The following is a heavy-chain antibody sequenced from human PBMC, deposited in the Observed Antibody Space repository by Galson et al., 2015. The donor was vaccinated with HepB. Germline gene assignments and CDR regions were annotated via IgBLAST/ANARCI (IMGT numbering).Heavy chain of an antibody. CDR1: GFTFSDYA. D-gene: IGHD3-10*01. V-gene: IGHV3-23*01. CDR2: ITNTGENT. J-gene: IGHJ4*01. Sequence: SLRLSCAVSGFTFSDYAMNWVRQAPGKGLEWVSGITNTGENTYHVDFVKGRFTISRDNSNNTLYLQMTGLRAEDTAIYYCAKDKGRFGEVSVDYWGQGTLVTVSS. CDR3: AKDKGRFGEVSVDY.